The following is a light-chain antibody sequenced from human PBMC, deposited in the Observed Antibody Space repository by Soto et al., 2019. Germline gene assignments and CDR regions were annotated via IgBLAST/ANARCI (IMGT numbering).Light chain of an antibody. V-gene: IGKV3-20*01. CDR1: QSVSFSY. Sequence: EIVLSQSPGTLSLYPGERATLSCRASQSVSFSYVAWYQQKPGQAPRLLIYGASSRAAGIPDRFSGSGSGTDFTLTINRLEPEDFAVYYCQQYDNSPYSFGQGTKVDIK. CDR3: QQYDNSPYS. CDR2: GAS. J-gene: IGKJ2*03.